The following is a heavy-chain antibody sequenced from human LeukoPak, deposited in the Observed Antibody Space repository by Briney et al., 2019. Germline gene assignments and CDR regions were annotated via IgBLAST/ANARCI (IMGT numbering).Heavy chain of an antibody. V-gene: IGHV1-2*02. CDR1: GYTFTGYY. CDR3: ARDLRVAAAVTAGLGY. Sequence: ASVKVSCKASGYTFTGYYMHWVRQAPGQGLEWMGWINPNSGGTNYAQKFQGRVTMTRDTSISTAYMELSRLRSDDTAVYYCARDLRVAAAVTAGLGYWGQGTLVTVSS. CDR2: INPNSGGT. J-gene: IGHJ4*02. D-gene: IGHD6-13*01.